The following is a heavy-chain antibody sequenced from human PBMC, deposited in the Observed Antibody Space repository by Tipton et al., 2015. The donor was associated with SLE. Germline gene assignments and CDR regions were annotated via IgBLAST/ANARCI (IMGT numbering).Heavy chain of an antibody. CDR1: GFTFSSYE. D-gene: IGHD3-22*01. V-gene: IGHV3-48*03. J-gene: IGHJ6*02. CDR3: ARVRYYYDSKGMDV. Sequence: GSLRLSCAASGFTFSSYEMNWVRQAPGKGLKWVSYISSSGSTIYYADSVKGRFTISRDNAKNSLYLQMNSLRAEDTAVYYCARVRYYYDSKGMDVWGQGTTVTVSS. CDR2: ISSSGSTI.